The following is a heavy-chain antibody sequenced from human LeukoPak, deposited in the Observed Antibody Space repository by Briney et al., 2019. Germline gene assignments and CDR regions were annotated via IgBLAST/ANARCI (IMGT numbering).Heavy chain of an antibody. D-gene: IGHD3-22*01. CDR2: IYTSGST. Sequence: SQTLSLTRTVSGGSISSGSYYWSWIRQPAGKGLEWIGRIYTSGSTNYNPSLKSRVTISVDTSTNQFSLKLSSVTAADTAVYYCARESYYDSYWGQGTLVTVSS. J-gene: IGHJ4*02. V-gene: IGHV4-61*02. CDR3: ARESYYDSY. CDR1: GGSISSGSYY.